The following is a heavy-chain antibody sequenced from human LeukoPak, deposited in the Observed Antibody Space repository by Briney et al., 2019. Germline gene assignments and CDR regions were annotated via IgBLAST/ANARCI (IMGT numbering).Heavy chain of an antibody. CDR1: SYTFTNYA. CDR2: ISAYNGNT. CDR3: ARRYSSGYYYVFDY. J-gene: IGHJ4*02. Sequence: ASVKVSCKASSYTFTNYAFTWVRQAPGQGLEWMGWISAYNGNTNYAQKLQGRVTMTTDTSTSTAYMELRSLRSDDTAVYYCARRYSSGYYYVFDYWGQGTLVTVSS. V-gene: IGHV1-18*01. D-gene: IGHD3-22*01.